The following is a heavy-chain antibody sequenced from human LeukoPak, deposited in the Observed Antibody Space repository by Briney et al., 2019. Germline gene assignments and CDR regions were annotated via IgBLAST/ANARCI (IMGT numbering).Heavy chain of an antibody. J-gene: IGHJ6*02. V-gene: IGHV1-69*13. CDR1: GGTFSSYA. CDR3: ARIQIAARPRYYYYGMDV. Sequence: SVKVSCKASGGTFSSYAISWVRQAPGQGLEWMGGIIPIFGTANYAQKFQGRVTITADESTSTAYMERSSLRSEDTAVYYCARIQIAARPRYYYYGMDVWGQGTTVTVSS. CDR2: IIPIFGTA. D-gene: IGHD6-6*01.